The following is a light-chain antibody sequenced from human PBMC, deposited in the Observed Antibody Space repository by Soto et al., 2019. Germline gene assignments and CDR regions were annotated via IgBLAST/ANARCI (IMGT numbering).Light chain of an antibody. CDR2: DAS. CDR3: QQYDNP. J-gene: IGKJ3*01. Sequence: DIQMTQSPSSLSASVGDRVTITCQASQAISNYLNWYQQKPGKAPKLLIYDASNLETGVPSRFSGSGSGTDFTFTISSLQPEDIATYYCQQYDNPFGPGTKVDIK. V-gene: IGKV1-33*01. CDR1: QAISNY.